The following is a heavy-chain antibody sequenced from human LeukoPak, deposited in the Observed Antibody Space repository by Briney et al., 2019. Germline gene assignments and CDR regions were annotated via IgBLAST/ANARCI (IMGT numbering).Heavy chain of an antibody. Sequence: GGSLRLSCAASGFSFSSYGMNRVRQAPGKGLEWVSFISSSSSYIYYADSVKGRFTVSRDNAQNSLYLQMDSLRAEGTAVYYCARGTYWSPLDFDYWGQGTLVTVSS. CDR2: ISSSSSYI. V-gene: IGHV3-21*04. J-gene: IGHJ4*02. CDR1: GFSFSSYG. CDR3: ARGTYWSPLDFDY. D-gene: IGHD3-3*01.